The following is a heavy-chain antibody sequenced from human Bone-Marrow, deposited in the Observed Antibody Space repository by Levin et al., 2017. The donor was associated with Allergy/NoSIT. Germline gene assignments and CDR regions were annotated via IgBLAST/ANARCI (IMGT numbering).Heavy chain of an antibody. V-gene: IGHV4-59*12. CDR2: VYYSGST. J-gene: IGHJ4*02. CDR1: GGSITSYY. Sequence: SETLSLTCTVSGGSITSYYWSWIRQPPGGGLEWLGSVYYSGSTNYNPSLKSRVTISVYSSKKQFSLRLNSVTAADTAVYFCARGIFGEALQWGQGTLVTVSS. D-gene: IGHD3-16*01. CDR3: ARGIFGEALQ.